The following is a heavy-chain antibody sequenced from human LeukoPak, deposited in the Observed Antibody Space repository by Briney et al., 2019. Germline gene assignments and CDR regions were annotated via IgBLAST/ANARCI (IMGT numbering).Heavy chain of an antibody. J-gene: IGHJ4*02. CDR1: GFTFSSYS. D-gene: IGHD6-13*01. V-gene: IGHV3-21*01. CDR2: ISSSSSYI. CDR3: ASGYSSSSAIDY. Sequence: GGSLRLSCAASGFTFSSYSMNWVRQAPGKGLEWVSSISSSSSYIYYADSVKGRFTISRDNAKNSLYLQMNSLRAEDTAVYYCASGYSSSSAIDYWGQGTLVTVSS.